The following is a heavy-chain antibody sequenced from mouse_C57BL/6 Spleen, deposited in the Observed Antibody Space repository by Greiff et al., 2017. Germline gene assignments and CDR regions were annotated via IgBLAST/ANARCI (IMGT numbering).Heavy chain of an antibody. V-gene: IGHV5-12*01. D-gene: IGHD2-2*01. CDR2: ISNGGGST. CDR3: ARQGGYDVRGYAMDY. J-gene: IGHJ4*01. Sequence: EVHLVESGGGLVQPGGSLKLSCAASGFTFSDYYMYWVRQTPEKRLEWVAYISNGGGSTYYPDTVKGRFTISRDNAKNTLYLQMSRLKSEDTAMYYCARQGGYDVRGYAMDYWGQGTSVTVSS. CDR1: GFTFSDYY.